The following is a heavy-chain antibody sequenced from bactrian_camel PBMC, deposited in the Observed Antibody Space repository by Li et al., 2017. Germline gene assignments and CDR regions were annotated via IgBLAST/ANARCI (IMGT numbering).Heavy chain of an antibody. D-gene: IGHD6*01. CDR3: ATAGVVAGTPQVWY. CDR2: YNRIVLKT. Sequence: VQLVESGGGSVQAGGSLKLSCLLPEHTYMAWFRQAPGKERGGVAAVYNRIVLKTYYADSVKDRFNISLDKDKNTLYLQMSSLKPEDTALYYCATAGVVAGTPQVWYWGQGTQVTVS. J-gene: IGHJ4*01. CDR1: EHTY. V-gene: IGHV3-2*01.